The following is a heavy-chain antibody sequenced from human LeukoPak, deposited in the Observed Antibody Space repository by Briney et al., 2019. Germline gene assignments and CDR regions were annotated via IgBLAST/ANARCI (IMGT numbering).Heavy chain of an antibody. Sequence: GGSLRLSCAASGFTFSNYEMIWVRQPPGKGLEWVSYISSSGSAIYYADSVKGRFTISRDNTKNSLYLQMNSLRAEDTAVYYCARPVGKRDGYNYEGAFDIWGQGTMVTVSS. J-gene: IGHJ3*02. V-gene: IGHV3-48*03. CDR2: ISSSGSAI. CDR1: GFTFSNYE. D-gene: IGHD5-24*01. CDR3: ARPVGKRDGYNYEGAFDI.